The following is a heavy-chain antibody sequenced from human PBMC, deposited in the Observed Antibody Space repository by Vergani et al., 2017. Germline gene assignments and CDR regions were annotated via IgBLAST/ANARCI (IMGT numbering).Heavy chain of an antibody. CDR3: ARDGEYSSPYSWFDP. CDR2: INPSGGNT. D-gene: IGHD6-6*01. CDR1: GYTFSSYK. V-gene: IGHV1-46*01. J-gene: IGHJ5*02. Sequence: QVQLVQSGAEVKKPGASVKVSCKASGYTFSSYKMHWVRQATGQGVEWMGVINPSGGNTVNAQRFQGRVTMPRDTSTSTIYMELGSLRSEDTAVYYCARDGEYSSPYSWFDPWGQGTLVTVSS.